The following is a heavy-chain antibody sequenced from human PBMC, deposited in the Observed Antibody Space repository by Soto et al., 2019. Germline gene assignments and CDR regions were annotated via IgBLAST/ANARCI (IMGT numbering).Heavy chain of an antibody. CDR2: IDHSGST. Sequence: QVQLRESGPRLVKPSGTLSLSCAVSGGFINSRNWWTWVRQPPGKSLAWIGEIDHSGSTKYNPSLKSRVTISIERSRNQFSLNLTSVTAADTAVYYCARDGPTGSASYWYYFDLWGQGTLVTVSS. CDR1: GGFINSRNW. D-gene: IGHD3-10*01. J-gene: IGHJ4*02. V-gene: IGHV4-4*02. CDR3: ARDGPTGSASYWYYFDL.